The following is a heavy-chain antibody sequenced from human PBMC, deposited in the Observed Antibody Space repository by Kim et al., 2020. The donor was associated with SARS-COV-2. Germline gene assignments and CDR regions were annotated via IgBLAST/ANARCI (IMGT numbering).Heavy chain of an antibody. CDR3: AKDISSSIAAAGRGSDNWFDP. V-gene: IGHV3-9*01. J-gene: IGHJ5*02. D-gene: IGHD6-13*01. Sequence: GGSLRLSCAASGFTFDDYAMHWVRQAPGKGLEWVSGISWNSGSIGYADSVKGRFTISRDNAKNSLYLQMNSLRAEDTALYYCAKDISSSIAAAGRGSDNWFDPWGQGTLVTVSS. CDR2: ISWNSGSI. CDR1: GFTFDDYA.